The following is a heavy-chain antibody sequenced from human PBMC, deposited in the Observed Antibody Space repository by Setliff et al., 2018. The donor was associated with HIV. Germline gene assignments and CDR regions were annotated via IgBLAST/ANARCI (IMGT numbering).Heavy chain of an antibody. D-gene: IGHD3-3*01. Sequence: SETLSLTCGVSGYSMSSGYYWGWIRQPPGKGLEWIGAIHHSGNTYYNPSLKSRVTISVDTSKNLFSLKVNSVTAADTAVYYCASLTTDRFLEWLFVYWGQGTLVTVSS. V-gene: IGHV4-38-2*01. CDR2: IHHSGNT. CDR1: GYSMSSGYY. CDR3: ASLTTDRFLEWLFVY. J-gene: IGHJ4*02.